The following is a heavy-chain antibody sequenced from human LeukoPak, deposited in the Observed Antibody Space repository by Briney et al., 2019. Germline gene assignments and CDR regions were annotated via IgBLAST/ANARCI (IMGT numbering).Heavy chain of an antibody. CDR1: GGSISSYY. CDR2: IYYSGST. Sequence: SETLSLTCTVSGGSISSYYWSWIRQPPGKGLEWIGYIYYSGSTNYNPSLKSRVTISVDTFKNQFSLKLSSVTAADTAVYYCARVPVDTAMVSCYFDYWGQGTLVTVSS. V-gene: IGHV4-59*01. CDR3: ARVPVDTAMVSCYFDY. D-gene: IGHD5-18*01. J-gene: IGHJ4*02.